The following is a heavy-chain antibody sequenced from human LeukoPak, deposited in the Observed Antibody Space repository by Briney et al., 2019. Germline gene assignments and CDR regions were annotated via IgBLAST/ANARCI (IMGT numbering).Heavy chain of an antibody. CDR3: ARGSYYDFWSGYFSYFDY. CDR1: GGSISSYY. D-gene: IGHD3-3*01. Sequence: SETLSLTCTVSGGSISSYYWSWIRQPPGKGLEWIGEINHSGSTNYNPSLKSRVTISVDTSKNQFSLKLSSVTAADTAVYYCARGSYYDFWSGYFSYFDYWGQGTLVTVSS. CDR2: INHSGST. J-gene: IGHJ4*02. V-gene: IGHV4-34*01.